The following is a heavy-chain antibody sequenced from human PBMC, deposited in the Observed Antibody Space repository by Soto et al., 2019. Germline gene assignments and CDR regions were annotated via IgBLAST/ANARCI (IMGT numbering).Heavy chain of an antibody. CDR1: GGSLSSNY. Sequence: SATLSLTCSVSGGSLSSNYWTWIREPAGKGLEWMGRMYISGTTYYNPSLKGRATMSVDTSKNQFSLTLTSVTAADTAVYYCARERAAPSWIDPWGRGTLVTVSS. V-gene: IGHV4-4*07. D-gene: IGHD6-6*01. CDR3: ARERAAPSWIDP. CDR2: MYISGTT. J-gene: IGHJ5*02.